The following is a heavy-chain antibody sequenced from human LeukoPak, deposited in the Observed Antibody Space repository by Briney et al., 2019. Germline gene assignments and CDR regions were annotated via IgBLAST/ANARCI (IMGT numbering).Heavy chain of an antibody. D-gene: IGHD1-26*01. CDR3: AKDKVGQGYYFDY. CDR2: ISGSGGST. V-gene: IGHV3-23*01. CDR1: GFTFSSYA. J-gene: IGHJ4*02. Sequence: GGSLRLSCAASGFTFSSYAMSWVRQAPGKGLEWVSGISGSGGSTYYGDSVKGRFTISRDNSKNRLYLQMNSLRAEDTAVYYCAKDKVGQGYYFDYWGQGTLVIVSS.